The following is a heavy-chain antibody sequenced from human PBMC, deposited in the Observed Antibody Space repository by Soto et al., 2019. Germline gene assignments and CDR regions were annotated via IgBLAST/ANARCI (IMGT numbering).Heavy chain of an antibody. Sequence: EQLQQSGPGLVKPSETLSLTCSVSGGSLSSGSFHWSWIRESPGKGLQFIGSIFYNGTANYSPSLKNRVTISIDTSQRQFSLKLVSVAAADTAVYYCARIGGWYDIDFWGQGNLVTVSS. CDR1: GGSLSSGSFH. V-gene: IGHV4-61*01. D-gene: IGHD6-19*01. CDR3: ARIGGWYDIDF. J-gene: IGHJ4*02. CDR2: IFYNGTA.